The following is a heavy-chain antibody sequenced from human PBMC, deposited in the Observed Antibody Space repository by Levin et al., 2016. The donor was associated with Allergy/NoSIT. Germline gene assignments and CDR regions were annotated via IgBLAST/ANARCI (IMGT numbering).Heavy chain of an antibody. CDR3: ARTATLYYYYGMDV. J-gene: IGHJ6*02. CDR2: IYYSGST. V-gene: IGHV4-59*12. D-gene: IGHD2-15*01. CDR1: GGSISSYY. Sequence: GSLRLSCTVSGGSISSYYWSWIRQPPGKGLEWIGYIYYSGSTNYNPSLKSRVTISVDRSKNQFSLKLSSVTAADTAVYYCARTATLYYYYGMDVWGQGTTVTVSS.